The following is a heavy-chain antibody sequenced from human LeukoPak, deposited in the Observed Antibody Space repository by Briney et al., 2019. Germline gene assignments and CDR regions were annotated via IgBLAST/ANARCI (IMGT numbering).Heavy chain of an antibody. D-gene: IGHD2-15*01. CDR3: ARGGASELYYFDY. Sequence: GGSLILSCAASGFTVSNKYMSWVRQSPGKGLECVSVIYDGGNTYYADSVKGRFTISRDNSKNTLYLQMKSLRAEDTAVYYCARGGASELYYFDYWGQGTLVTVSS. CDR2: IYDGGNT. V-gene: IGHV3-53*01. J-gene: IGHJ4*02. CDR1: GFTVSNKY.